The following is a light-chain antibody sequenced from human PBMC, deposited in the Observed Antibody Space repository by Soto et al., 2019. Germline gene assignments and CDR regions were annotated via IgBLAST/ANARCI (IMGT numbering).Light chain of an antibody. Sequence: EIVLTQSPGTLSLSPGERATLSCRASQSVSSGYLAWYQHKPGQAPRLLIYAASSRATGIPDRFSGSGSGTDFTLTISRLEPEDFAVYYCQQYGSSAWTFGQGTKVEIK. V-gene: IGKV3-20*01. CDR2: AAS. J-gene: IGKJ1*01. CDR3: QQYGSSAWT. CDR1: QSVSSGY.